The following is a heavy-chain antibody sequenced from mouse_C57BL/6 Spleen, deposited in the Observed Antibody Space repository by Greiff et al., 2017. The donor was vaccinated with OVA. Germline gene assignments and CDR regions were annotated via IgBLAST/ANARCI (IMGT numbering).Heavy chain of an antibody. V-gene: IGHV5-9*01. Sequence: EVQLVESGGGLVKPGGSLKLSCAASGFTFSSYTMSWVRQTPEKRLEWVATISGGGGNTYYPDSVKGRFTISRDNAKNTLYLQMSSLRSEDTALYYCARREYGKGVFDYWGQGTTLTVSS. J-gene: IGHJ2*01. CDR1: GFTFSSYT. CDR3: ARREYGKGVFDY. D-gene: IGHD2-10*02. CDR2: ISGGGGNT.